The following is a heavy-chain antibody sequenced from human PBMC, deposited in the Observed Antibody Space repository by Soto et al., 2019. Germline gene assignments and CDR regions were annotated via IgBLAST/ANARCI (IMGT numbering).Heavy chain of an antibody. V-gene: IGHV4-39*01. CDR1: GGSISSPDYY. Sequence: PSETLSLTCAVSGGSISSPDYYWGWIRQPPGKGLEWIWTIDDSGSTYYNPSLNSRFTTSVYTSINQFSLKLSSVTAADTAVYFCAITTGVTGKWFDPWGQRTLVTVSS. D-gene: IGHD4-17*01. CDR2: IDDSGST. CDR3: AITTGVTGKWFDP. J-gene: IGHJ5*02.